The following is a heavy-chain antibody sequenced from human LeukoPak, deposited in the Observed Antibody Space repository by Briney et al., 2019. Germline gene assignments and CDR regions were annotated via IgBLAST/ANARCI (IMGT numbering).Heavy chain of an antibody. J-gene: IGHJ4*02. Sequence: GGSLRLSCSASGFTFSSYAMHWVRQASGKGLECVSTISSNGGNIYYADSVKGRFTISRDNSKNTLHLQMSSLRPDDTAVYYCVREWYSAMYWGQGTLVTVSS. CDR3: VREWYSAMY. CDR1: GFTFSSYA. V-gene: IGHV3-64D*06. CDR2: ISSNGGNI. D-gene: IGHD1-1*01.